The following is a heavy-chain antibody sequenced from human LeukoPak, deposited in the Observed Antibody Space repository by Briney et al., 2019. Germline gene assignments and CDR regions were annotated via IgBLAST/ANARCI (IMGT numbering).Heavy chain of an antibody. D-gene: IGHD4-23*01. V-gene: IGHV1-18*01. J-gene: IGHJ4*02. Sequence: GASVKVSCKASGYTFTSYDINWVRQAPGQGLEWMGWISAYNGNTNYAQKLQGRVTMTTDTSTSTAYMELRSLRSDDTAVYYCARDKIGGSSSPLPDYWGQGTLVTVSS. CDR2: ISAYNGNT. CDR3: ARDKIGGSSSPLPDY. CDR1: GYTFTSYD.